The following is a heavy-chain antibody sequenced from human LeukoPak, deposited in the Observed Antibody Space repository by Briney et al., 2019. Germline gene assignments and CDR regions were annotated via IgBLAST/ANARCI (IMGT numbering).Heavy chain of an antibody. J-gene: IGHJ6*03. D-gene: IGHD1/OR15-1a*01. V-gene: IGHV4-4*07. CDR3: ARTLESITGTTIYYYYYYMDV. CDR2: FYTSGST. CDR1: GGSISNYY. Sequence: SETLSLTCTVSGGSISNYYWSWIRQPAGKGLEWIGRFYTSGSTNYNPSLKSRVTMSVDTSKNQLSLELSSVTAADTAVYYCARTLESITGTTIYYYYYYMDVWGKGTTVTVSS.